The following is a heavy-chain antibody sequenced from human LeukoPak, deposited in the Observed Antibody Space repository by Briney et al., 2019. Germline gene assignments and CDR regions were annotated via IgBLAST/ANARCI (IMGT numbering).Heavy chain of an antibody. D-gene: IGHD2-2*01. V-gene: IGHV4-38-2*01. J-gene: IGHJ4*02. CDR3: ARYCTSTTCILRGFDY. Sequence: SETLSLTCSVSGYSFTSGHYWGWIRQPPGKGLEWIANIYHTGSAHYNPPLKSRVTISVDTSKNQFSLKLSSVTAADTAVYYCARYCTSTTCILRGFDYWGQGTLVTVSS. CDR2: IYHTGSA. CDR1: GYSFTSGHY.